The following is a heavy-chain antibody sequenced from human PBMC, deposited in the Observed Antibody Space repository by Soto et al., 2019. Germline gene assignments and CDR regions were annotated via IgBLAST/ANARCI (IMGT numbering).Heavy chain of an antibody. D-gene: IGHD4-17*01. V-gene: IGHV4-4*02. CDR2: IYHIGST. CDR3: ATFRGMTTATTERYFDY. J-gene: IGHJ4*02. CDR1: GGSVSSTNW. Sequence: PSETLSLTCAVSGGSVSSTNWWSWVRQSPGKGLEWIGDIYHIGSTNYNPSLRGRVTISVDKSNNQFSLTLKYVTAADTSVYYFATFRGMTTATTERYFDYWGQGTLVTVSS.